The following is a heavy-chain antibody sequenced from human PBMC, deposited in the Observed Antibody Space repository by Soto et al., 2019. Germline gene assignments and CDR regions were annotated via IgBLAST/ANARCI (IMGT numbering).Heavy chain of an antibody. CDR3: AKTSLWFGELFPYYFDY. CDR1: GFTFSNSA. Sequence: EVQLLESGGGLAQPGGSLRLSCTASGFTFSNSAMNWVRQAPGEGLELVSAISGSGGSTYYADSVKGRFSISRDNSKNTLYLQMNSLRAEDSAVYYCAKTSLWFGELFPYYFDYGGQGTLVTVSS. V-gene: IGHV3-23*01. D-gene: IGHD3-10*01. J-gene: IGHJ4*02. CDR2: ISGSGGST.